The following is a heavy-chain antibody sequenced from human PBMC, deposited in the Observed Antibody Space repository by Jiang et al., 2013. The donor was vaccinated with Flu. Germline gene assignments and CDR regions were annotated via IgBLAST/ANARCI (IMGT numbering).Heavy chain of an antibody. CDR2: IIPILGIT. J-gene: IGHJ4*02. D-gene: IGHD1-26*01. CDR3: VRGPYNGIYHFDY. CDR1: GGTFSSDA. V-gene: IGHV1-69*04. Sequence: GAEVKKPGSSVKVSCKASGGTFSSDAISWVRQAPGQGLEWMGRIIPILGITDYAQKFQGRVTITADKSTITAYMELSSLRSEDTAVYYCVRGPYNGIYHFDYWGQGTLVTVSS.